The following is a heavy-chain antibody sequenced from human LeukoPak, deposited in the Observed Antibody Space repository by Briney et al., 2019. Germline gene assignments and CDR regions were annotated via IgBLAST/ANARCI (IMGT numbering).Heavy chain of an antibody. V-gene: IGHV3-30*18. D-gene: IGHD3-10*01. CDR1: GFTFSSYG. J-gene: IGHJ4*02. Sequence: GRSLRLSCAASGFTFSSYGMHWVRQAPGKGLEWVAVISYDGSNKYYADSVKGRFTISRDNSKNTLYLQMNSLRAEDTAVYYCAKGRGSGSYYNSFDYWGQGTLVTVSS. CDR3: AKGRGSGSYYNSFDY. CDR2: ISYDGSNK.